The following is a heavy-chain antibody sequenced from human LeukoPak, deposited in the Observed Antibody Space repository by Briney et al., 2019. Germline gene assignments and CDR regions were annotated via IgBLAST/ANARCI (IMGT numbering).Heavy chain of an antibody. CDR3: ARVAAESYYDTSGYLWYFDY. J-gene: IGHJ4*02. CDR2: IYHSGST. Sequence: SETLSLTCTVSGGSISSSNWWSWVRQPPGKGLEWIGEIYHSGSTNYNPSLKSRVTISVDKSKNQFSLKLSSVTAADTAVYYCARVAAESYYDTSGYLWYFDYWGQGTLVTVSS. D-gene: IGHD3-22*01. CDR1: GGSISSSNW. V-gene: IGHV4-4*02.